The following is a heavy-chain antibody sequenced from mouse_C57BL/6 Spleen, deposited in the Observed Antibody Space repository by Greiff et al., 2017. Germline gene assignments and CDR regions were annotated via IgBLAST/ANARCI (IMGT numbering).Heavy chain of an antibody. CDR2: IYPGDGDT. Sequence: QVQLKQSGPELVKPGASVKISCKASGYAFSSSWMNWVKQRPGKGLEWIGRIYPGDGDTNYNGKFKGKATLTADKSSSTAYMQLSSLTSEDSAVYFCASPLTTVASYAMDYWGQGTSVTVSS. CDR1: GYAFSSSW. V-gene: IGHV1-82*01. CDR3: ASPLTTVASYAMDY. D-gene: IGHD1-1*01. J-gene: IGHJ4*01.